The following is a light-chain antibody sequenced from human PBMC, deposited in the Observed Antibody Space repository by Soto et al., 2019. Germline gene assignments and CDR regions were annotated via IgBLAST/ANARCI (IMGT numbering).Light chain of an antibody. CDR2: EVS. V-gene: IGLV2-14*01. CDR1: SSDVGGYNY. CDR3: SSYTSTSTVV. J-gene: IGLJ2*01. Sequence: QSALTQPASVSGSPGQSITISCTGTSSDVGGYNYVSWYQQHPGKAPKLMIYEVSNRPSGVSNRFSGSKSANTAFLTISGLQAEDEADYYCSSYTSTSTVVFGGGTKLTVL.